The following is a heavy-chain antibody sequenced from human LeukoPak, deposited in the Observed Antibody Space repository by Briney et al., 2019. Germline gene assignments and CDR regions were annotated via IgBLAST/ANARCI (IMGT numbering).Heavy chain of an antibody. Sequence: SETLSLTCAVYGGSFSGYYWSWIRQPPGKGLEWIGEINHSGSTNYNPSLKSRVTISVDTSKNQFSLKLSSVTAADTAVYYCARSSTRGYSYGYAPDYWGQGTLVTVSS. J-gene: IGHJ4*02. V-gene: IGHV4-34*01. CDR2: INHSGST. D-gene: IGHD5-18*01. CDR1: GGSFSGYY. CDR3: ARSSTRGYSYGYAPDY.